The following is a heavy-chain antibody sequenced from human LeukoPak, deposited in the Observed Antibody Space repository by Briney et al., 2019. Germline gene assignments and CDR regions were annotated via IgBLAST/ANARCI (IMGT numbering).Heavy chain of an antibody. V-gene: IGHV3-49*04. CDR1: GFTFGDYA. CDR3: TTSGSYLLFDY. CDR2: IRSKAYGGTT. Sequence: PGGSLRLSCTASGFTFGDYAMSWVRQAPGKGLEWVGFIRSKAYGGTTEYAASVKGRFTISRDDSKSIAYLQMNSLKTEDTAVYYCTTSGSYLLFDYWGQGTLVTVSS. J-gene: IGHJ4*02. D-gene: IGHD1-26*01.